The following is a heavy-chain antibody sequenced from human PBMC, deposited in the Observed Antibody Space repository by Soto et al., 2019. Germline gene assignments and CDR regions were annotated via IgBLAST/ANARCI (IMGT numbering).Heavy chain of an antibody. Sequence: GGSLRLSCISSGFTFRTYTMYWVRQAPGKGLEWVSGIRGFSPYTFYAESVKGRFTISRDNAKNSLDLQMDSLRAEDTAVYYCARDRGYDAHDYYYNAMDVWGQGTTVTVSS. CDR2: IRGFSPYT. V-gene: IGHV3-21*01. CDR1: GFTFRTYT. J-gene: IGHJ6*02. CDR3: ARDRGYDAHDYYYNAMDV. D-gene: IGHD3-10*01.